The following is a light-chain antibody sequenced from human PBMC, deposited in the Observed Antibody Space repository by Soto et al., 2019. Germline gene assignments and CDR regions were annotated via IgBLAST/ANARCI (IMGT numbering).Light chain of an antibody. V-gene: IGLV2-8*01. CDR1: SSDVGAYIF. CDR3: VSFAGGTYV. Sequence: ALTQPPSASGSPGQSVTISCTGTSSDVGAYIFVSWYQQHPGKAPKLMVYDVNRRPPGVPDRFFGSKSGNTASLTVSGLQAEDEADYYCVSFAGGTYVFGTGTKLTVL. J-gene: IGLJ1*01. CDR2: DVN.